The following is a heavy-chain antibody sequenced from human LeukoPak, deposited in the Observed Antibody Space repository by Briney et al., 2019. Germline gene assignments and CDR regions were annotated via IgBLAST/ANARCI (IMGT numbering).Heavy chain of an antibody. CDR1: GYTFTSYY. CDR3: ASSRSVAGTKFDY. Sequence: GASVKVSCEASGYTFTSYYMHWVRQAPGQGLEWMGIINPSGGSTSYAQKFQGRVTMTRDTSTSTVYMELSSLRSEDTAVYYCASSRSVAGTKFDYWGQGTLVTVSS. V-gene: IGHV1-46*01. J-gene: IGHJ4*02. CDR2: INPSGGST. D-gene: IGHD6-19*01.